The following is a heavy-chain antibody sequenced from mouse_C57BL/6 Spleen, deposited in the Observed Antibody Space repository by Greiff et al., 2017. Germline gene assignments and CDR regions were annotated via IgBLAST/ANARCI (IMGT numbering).Heavy chain of an antibody. CDR2: IHPSDSDT. CDR1: GYTFTSYW. D-gene: IGHD2-4*01. V-gene: IGHV1-74*01. Sequence: QVQLKQPGAELVKPGASVKVSCKASGYTFTSYWMHWVKQRPGQGLEWIGRIHPSDSDTNYNQKFKGKATLTVDKSSSTAYMQLSSLTSEDSAVYYCAIDYDYPAWFACWGQGTLVTVSA. J-gene: IGHJ3*01. CDR3: AIDYDYPAWFAC.